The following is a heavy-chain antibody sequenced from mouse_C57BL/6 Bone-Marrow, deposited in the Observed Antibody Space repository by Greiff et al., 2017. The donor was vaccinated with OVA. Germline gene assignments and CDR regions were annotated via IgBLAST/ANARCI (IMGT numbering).Heavy chain of an antibody. Sequence: EVQLQQSGAELVRPGASVKLSCTASGFNIKDDYMHWVKQRPEQGLEWIGWIDPENGDTEYASKFQGKATITADTSSNTAYLQLSILTSEDTAVYYCTVDSSGYVGFAYWGQGTLVTVSA. J-gene: IGHJ3*01. CDR1: GFNIKDDY. CDR3: TVDSSGYVGFAY. CDR2: IDPENGDT. D-gene: IGHD3-2*02. V-gene: IGHV14-4*01.